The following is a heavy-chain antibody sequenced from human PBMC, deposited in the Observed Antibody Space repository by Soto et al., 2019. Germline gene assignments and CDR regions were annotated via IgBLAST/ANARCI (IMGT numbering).Heavy chain of an antibody. Sequence: ASVKVSCKASGYTFTSYGISWVRQAPGQGLEWMGWISAYNGNTNYAQKLQGRVTMTTDTSTSTAYMELRSLRSDDTAAYYCARRVGELLYYYYGMDVWGQGTTVTVSS. CDR2: ISAYNGNT. CDR1: GYTFTSYG. CDR3: ARRVGELLYYYYGMDV. V-gene: IGHV1-18*04. J-gene: IGHJ6*02. D-gene: IGHD1-26*01.